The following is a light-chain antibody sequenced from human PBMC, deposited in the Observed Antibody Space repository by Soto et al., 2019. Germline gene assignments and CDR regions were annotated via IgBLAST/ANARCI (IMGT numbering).Light chain of an antibody. Sequence: EIVLTQSPGTLSLSPVERATLSCRASQSVSSSYLAWYQQKPGQAPRLLIYAASSRATGIPDRFSGSGSGTDFTLTISRLEPEDVAVYYCQQFGSAPPYTFGQGTKLEIK. CDR3: QQFGSAPPYT. CDR2: AAS. J-gene: IGKJ2*01. V-gene: IGKV3-20*01. CDR1: QSVSSSY.